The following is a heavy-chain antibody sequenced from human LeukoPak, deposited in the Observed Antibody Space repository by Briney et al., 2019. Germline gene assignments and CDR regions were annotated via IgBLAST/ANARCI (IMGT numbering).Heavy chain of an antibody. D-gene: IGHD2-2*01. CDR1: GYTFTSYR. V-gene: IGHV1-2*02. Sequence: ASVKVSCKASGYTFTSYRIGWVRQAPGQGLEWMGWINPNSGGTNYAQKFQGRVTMTRDTSISTAYMELSRLRSDDTAVYYCARSYLGYCSSTSCYSGFWFDPWGQGTLVTVSS. CDR3: ARSYLGYCSSTSCYSGFWFDP. J-gene: IGHJ5*02. CDR2: INPNSGGT.